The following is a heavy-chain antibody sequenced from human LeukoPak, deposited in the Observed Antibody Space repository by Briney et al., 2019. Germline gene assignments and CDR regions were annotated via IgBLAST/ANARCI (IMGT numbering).Heavy chain of an antibody. J-gene: IGHJ3*02. D-gene: IGHD3-10*01. V-gene: IGHV4-30-2*01. Sequence: PSETLSLTCAVSGXSISSGGDSWSWIRQPPGKGLEWIGYIYHSGSTYYNPSLKSRVTISVDRSNNQFSLKLNSVTAADTAVYYCARNGAYYASGSYTTAFDIWGQGTMVTVSS. CDR3: ARNGAYYASGSYTTAFDI. CDR2: IYHSGST. CDR1: GXSISSGGDS.